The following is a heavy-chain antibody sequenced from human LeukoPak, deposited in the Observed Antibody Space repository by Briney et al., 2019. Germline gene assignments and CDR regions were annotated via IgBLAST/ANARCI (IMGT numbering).Heavy chain of an antibody. CDR1: GGSISSGSYY. D-gene: IGHD3-3*01. V-gene: IGHV4-61*02. CDR2: IYTSGST. Sequence: SETLSLTCTVSGGSISSGSYYWSWIRQPAGKGLEWIGRIYTSGSTNYNPSLKSRVTISVDTSKNQFSLKLSSVTAADTAVYYCARQKISTGDYDFWSGYFGGSSHDAFDIWGQGTMVTVSS. J-gene: IGHJ3*02. CDR3: ARQKISTGDYDFWSGYFGGSSHDAFDI.